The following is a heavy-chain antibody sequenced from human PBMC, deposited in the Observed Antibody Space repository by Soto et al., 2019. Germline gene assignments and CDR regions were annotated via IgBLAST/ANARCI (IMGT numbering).Heavy chain of an antibody. D-gene: IGHD1-1*01. Sequence: QLQLQEPVPGLVKPSETLSLNCTVSGRSISDSYYYWGWIRQPPGKGLEWIGNIYYDGNTYYNPSLKSRVTLSRYTSKTRFSLKMTSVTAADTAVYYCASFVGRNNWYFYLLGPGTLVTVSS. CDR1: GRSISDSYYY. CDR3: ASFVGRNNWYFYL. J-gene: IGHJ2*01. V-gene: IGHV4-39*01. CDR2: IYYDGNT.